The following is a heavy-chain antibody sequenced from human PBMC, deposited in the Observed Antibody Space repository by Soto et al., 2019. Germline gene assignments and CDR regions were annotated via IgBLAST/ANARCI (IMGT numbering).Heavy chain of an antibody. Sequence: GGSLRLSCAASGFTFSSYWMSWVRQAPGKGLEWVANIKQDGSEKYYVDSVKGRFTISRDNAKNSLYLQMNSLRAEDTAVYYCARDMYCSSTSCGYYYYYYGMDVCGQGTTVTVSS. CDR2: IKQDGSEK. CDR1: GFTFSSYW. D-gene: IGHD2-2*01. CDR3: ARDMYCSSTSCGYYYYYYGMDV. J-gene: IGHJ6*02. V-gene: IGHV3-7*03.